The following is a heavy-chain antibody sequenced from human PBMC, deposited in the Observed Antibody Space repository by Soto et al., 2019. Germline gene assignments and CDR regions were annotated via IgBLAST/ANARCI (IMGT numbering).Heavy chain of an antibody. Sequence: SETLSLTCTVSGGSIISYYWSWIRQPPWKGLEWIGYIYYSGSTNYNPSLKSRVTISVDTSKNQFSLKLSSVTAADTAVYYCARVRQLYRYRHYYYYMDVWGKGTTVTVSS. D-gene: IGHD5-12*01. CDR3: ARVRQLYRYRHYYYYMDV. J-gene: IGHJ6*03. V-gene: IGHV4-59*01. CDR2: IYYSGST. CDR1: GGSIISYY.